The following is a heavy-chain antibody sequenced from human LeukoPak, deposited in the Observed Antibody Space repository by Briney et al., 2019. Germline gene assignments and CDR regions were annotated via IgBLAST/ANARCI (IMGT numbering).Heavy chain of an antibody. J-gene: IGHJ2*01. D-gene: IGHD3-10*01. V-gene: IGHV3-21*01. CDR1: GFTVSSNY. CDR3: VRDLVRGVHPVFYFDL. Sequence: GGSLRLSCVASGFTVSSNYKSWVRQAPGKGLEWVSSISSSSSYISYADSVKGRFTISRDNAKNSLYLQMTNLSAEDTAVYFCVRDLVRGVHPVFYFDLWGRGTLVTVSS. CDR2: ISSSSSYI.